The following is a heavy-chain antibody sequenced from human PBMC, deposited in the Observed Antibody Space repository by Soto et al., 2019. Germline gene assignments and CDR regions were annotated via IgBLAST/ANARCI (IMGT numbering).Heavy chain of an antibody. CDR1: GGNFNTYG. V-gene: IGHV1-69*13. CDR2: IIPIFGTA. CDR3: ARGLAAASAIKYYYYYYGMDV. D-gene: IGHD6-13*01. J-gene: IGHJ6*02. Sequence: GASVKVSCKVSGGNFNTYGIGWVRQAPGQGLEWMGGIIPIFGTANYAQKFQGRVTITADESTSTAYMELSSLRSEDTAVYYCARGLAAASAIKYYYYYYGMDVWGQGTTVTVS.